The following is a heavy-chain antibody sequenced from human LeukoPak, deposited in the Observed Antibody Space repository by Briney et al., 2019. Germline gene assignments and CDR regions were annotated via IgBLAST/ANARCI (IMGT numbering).Heavy chain of an antibody. CDR1: GFPINSNG. Sequence: GGSLRLSCLASGFPINSNGMHWVRQAPGKGLEWVAFIWYDGYNKYYVDSVKGRFTISRDNSKNTLYLQMDSLRPEDTAVYYCAKTTGLLNIDHWGQGTLVTVSS. V-gene: IGHV3-30*02. CDR2: IWYDGYNK. D-gene: IGHD4-17*01. J-gene: IGHJ4*02. CDR3: AKTTGLLNIDH.